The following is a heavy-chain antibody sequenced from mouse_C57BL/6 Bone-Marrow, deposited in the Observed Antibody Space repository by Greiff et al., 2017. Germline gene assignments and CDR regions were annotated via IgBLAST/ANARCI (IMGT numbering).Heavy chain of an antibody. Sequence: EVKLVESGGGLVQPGGSMKLSCVASGFTFSNYWMNWVRQSPEKGLEWVAQIRLKSDNYATHYAESVKGRFTISRDDSKSSVYLQTNKLSAEDTGIYYCTGGGIVNNYYAMDYWGQGTSVTVSS. D-gene: IGHD2-5*01. CDR1: GFTFSNYW. CDR3: TGGGIVNNYYAMDY. V-gene: IGHV6-3*01. CDR2: IRLKSDNYAT. J-gene: IGHJ4*01.